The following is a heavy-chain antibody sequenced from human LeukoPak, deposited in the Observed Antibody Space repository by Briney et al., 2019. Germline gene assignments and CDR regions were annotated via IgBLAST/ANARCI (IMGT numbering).Heavy chain of an antibody. CDR1: GGSISTYH. D-gene: IGHD5-18*01. J-gene: IGHJ5*02. CDR3: ARDRQHSYGSVLDP. Sequence: TSGTLSLTCTVSGGSISTYHWNWIRQPPGKGLEWIGETYFSGRSNYNYNPSLKSRVAISVDTSNNQFSLEMTSVTAADTAVYYCARDRQHSYGSVLDPWGRGTLVTVSS. CDR2: TYFSGRSNY. V-gene: IGHV4-59*01.